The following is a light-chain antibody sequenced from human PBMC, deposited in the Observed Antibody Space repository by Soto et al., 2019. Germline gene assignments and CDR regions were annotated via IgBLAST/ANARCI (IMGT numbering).Light chain of an antibody. J-gene: IGLJ1*01. V-gene: IGLV2-8*01. CDR2: DVN. Sequence: QSVLTQPPSASGSPGQSVTISCPGTSGDVGAYIFVSWYQQHPGKAPKLLIYDVNRRPPGVPDRFFGSKSGNTASLTVSGLQAEDEADYYCVSFAGGTYVFGTGTKVTVL. CDR1: SGDVGAYIF. CDR3: VSFAGGTYV.